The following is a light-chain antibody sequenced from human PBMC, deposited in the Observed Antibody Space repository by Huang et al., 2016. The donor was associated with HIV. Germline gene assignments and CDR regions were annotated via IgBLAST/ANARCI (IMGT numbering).Light chain of an antibody. CDR2: GAS. CDR3: QQYGSSQGT. Sequence: EIVLTQSPGTLSLSPGERATLSCRASQSVYYNYLAWYQQKPGQAPRLLIHGASSRATAIPDRFSGSGSGTDFALTISRLEPEDFAVYYCQQYGSSQGTFGQGTRLETK. V-gene: IGKV3-20*01. CDR1: QSVYYNY. J-gene: IGKJ5*01.